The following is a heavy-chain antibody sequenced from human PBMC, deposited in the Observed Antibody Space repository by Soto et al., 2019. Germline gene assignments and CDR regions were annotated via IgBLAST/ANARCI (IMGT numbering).Heavy chain of an antibody. CDR1: GYSISSGYY. CDR2: IYHSGST. J-gene: IGHJ5*02. CDR3: ERAEPSITILGVVIPGWFDP. Sequence: SETLSLTCAVSGYSISSGYYWGWIRQPPGKGLEWIGSIYHSGSTYYNPSLKSRVTISVDTSKNQLSLKLSSVTAADTAVYYCERAEPSITILGVVIPGWFDPWGQGTLVTVSS. V-gene: IGHV4-38-2*01. D-gene: IGHD3-3*01.